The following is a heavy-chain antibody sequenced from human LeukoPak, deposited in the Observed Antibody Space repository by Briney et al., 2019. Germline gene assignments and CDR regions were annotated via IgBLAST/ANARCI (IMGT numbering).Heavy chain of an antibody. J-gene: IGHJ5*02. CDR2: IYYSGST. Sequence: SETLSLTCTVSGGSISSYYWSWIRQPPGKGLEWIGYIYYSGSTNYNPSLKSRVTISVDTSKNQFSLKLGSVTAADTAVYYCARHSSSWYAGWFDPWGQGTLVTVSS. V-gene: IGHV4-59*08. D-gene: IGHD6-13*01. CDR3: ARHSSSWYAGWFDP. CDR1: GGSISSYY.